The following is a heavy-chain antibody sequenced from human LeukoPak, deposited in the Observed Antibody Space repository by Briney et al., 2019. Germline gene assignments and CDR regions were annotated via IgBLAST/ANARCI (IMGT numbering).Heavy chain of an antibody. CDR3: ARHDSYYDSSLTARRWFDP. CDR1: GGSISSSNW. Sequence: SGTLSLTCAVSGGSISSSNWWSWVRQPPRKGLEWIGEIYHSGSTNYNPSLKSRVTISVDKSKNQFSLKLSSVTAADTAVYYCARHDSYYDSSLTARRWFDPWGQGTLVTVSS. CDR2: IYHSGST. V-gene: IGHV4-4*02. D-gene: IGHD3-22*01. J-gene: IGHJ5*02.